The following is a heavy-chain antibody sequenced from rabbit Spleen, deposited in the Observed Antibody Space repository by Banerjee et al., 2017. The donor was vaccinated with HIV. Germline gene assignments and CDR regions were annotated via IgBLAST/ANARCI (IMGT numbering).Heavy chain of an antibody. Sequence: QEQLEESGGDLVKPGASLTLTCTASGFSFSNNYVMCWVRQAPGKGLEWIACISAGDGSTYYASWAKGRFTISKTSSTTVTLQMTSLTAADTAAYFCARDGYSRGWGIILYYSNLWGQGTLVTVS. V-gene: IGHV1S45*01. J-gene: IGHJ4*01. CDR2: ISAGDGST. D-gene: IGHD4-1*01. CDR1: GFSFSNNYV. CDR3: ARDGYSRGWGIILYYSNL.